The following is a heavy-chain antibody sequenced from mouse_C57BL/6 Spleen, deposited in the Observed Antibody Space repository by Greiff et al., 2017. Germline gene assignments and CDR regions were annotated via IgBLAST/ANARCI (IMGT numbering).Heavy chain of an antibody. CDR1: GYTFTSYW. D-gene: IGHD2-4*01. V-gene: IGHV1-55*01. CDR3: ATPHDDYDAWFAY. J-gene: IGHJ3*01. Sequence: QVQLQQPGAELVKPGASVKMSCKASGYTFTSYWITWVKQRPGQGLEWIGDIYPGSGSTNYNEKFKSKATLTVDTSSSTAYMQLSSLTSEDSAVYSGATPHDDYDAWFAYWGQGTLVTVSA. CDR2: IYPGSGST.